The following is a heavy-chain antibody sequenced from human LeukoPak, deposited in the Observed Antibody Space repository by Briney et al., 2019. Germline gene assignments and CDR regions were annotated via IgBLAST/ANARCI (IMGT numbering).Heavy chain of an antibody. CDR3: AKDRSSSDFDY. D-gene: IGHD6-13*01. Sequence: PGGSLRLSCAASGFTFSSYGMHWVRQAPGKGREWVAVISYDGSNKYYADSVKGRFTISRDNSKNTLYLQMNSLRAEDTAVYYCAKDRSSSDFDYWGQGTLVTVSS. CDR1: GFTFSSYG. J-gene: IGHJ4*02. CDR2: ISYDGSNK. V-gene: IGHV3-30*18.